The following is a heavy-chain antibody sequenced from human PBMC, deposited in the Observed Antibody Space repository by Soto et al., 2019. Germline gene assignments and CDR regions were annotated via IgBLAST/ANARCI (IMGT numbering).Heavy chain of an antibody. V-gene: IGHV1-3*01. D-gene: IGHD4-17*01. J-gene: IGHJ4*02. CDR3: ARFHGDYLPLYYFDY. CDR1: GYTFTSYA. Sequence: GASVKVSCKASGYTFTSYAMHWVRQAPGQRLEWMGWINAGNGNTKYSQKFQGRVTITRDTSASTAYMELSSLRSEDTAVYYCARFHGDYLPLYYFDYWGQGTLVTVSS. CDR2: INAGNGNT.